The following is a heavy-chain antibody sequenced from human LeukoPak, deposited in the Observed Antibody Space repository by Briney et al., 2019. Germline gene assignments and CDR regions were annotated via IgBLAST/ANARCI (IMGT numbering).Heavy chain of an antibody. J-gene: IGHJ4*02. Sequence: SVKVSCKASGGTFISDAISWVRQAPGQGLECMGRINPIFGTANYAQKFQGRVTITTDESTSPAYMELSSLRSEDTAVYYCARGVSGFGELLYYFDYWGQGTLVTVSS. CDR2: INPIFGTA. CDR3: ARGVSGFGELLYYFDY. D-gene: IGHD3-10*01. V-gene: IGHV1-69*05. CDR1: GGTFISDA.